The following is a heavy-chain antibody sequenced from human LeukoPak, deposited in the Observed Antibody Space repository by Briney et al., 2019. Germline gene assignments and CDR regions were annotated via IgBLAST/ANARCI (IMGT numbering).Heavy chain of an antibody. CDR2: IGDTT. CDR3: ARLWPAATSSRFDY. CDR1: GFIFYNYA. Sequence: GGSLRLSCAASGFIFYNYAMTWVRQAPGKGLEWVSTIGDTTYYSDSVKGRFTISRDNSKNTLYLQMESLRAEDTAVYYCARLWPAATSSRFDYWGQGTLVTVSS. V-gene: IGHV3-23*01. J-gene: IGHJ4*02. D-gene: IGHD3/OR15-3a*01.